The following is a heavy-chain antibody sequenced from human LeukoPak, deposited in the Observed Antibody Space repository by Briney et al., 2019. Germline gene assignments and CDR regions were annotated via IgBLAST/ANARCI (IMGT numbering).Heavy chain of an antibody. D-gene: IGHD3-3*01. CDR1: GGSINSYF. CDR2: IYTSGST. J-gene: IGHJ6*03. Sequence: SETLSLTCTVSGGSINSYFWSWIRQPAGKGLEWIGRIYTSGSTNYNPSLKSRVTISVDTSKNQFSLKLSSVTAADTAVYYCARSDFWSGYYNGYYYYYMDVWGKGTTVTVSS. CDR3: ARSDFWSGYYNGYYYYYMDV. V-gene: IGHV4-4*07.